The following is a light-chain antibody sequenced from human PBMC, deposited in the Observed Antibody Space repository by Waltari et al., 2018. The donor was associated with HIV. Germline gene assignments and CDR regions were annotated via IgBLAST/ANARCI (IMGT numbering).Light chain of an antibody. CDR3: SSYTSSSTLV. J-gene: IGLJ2*01. Sequence: QSALTQPASASGSPGPSLTISCTGTSSDVAGYHSVSWYQQYAGKAPKLMIYDVSNRPSGVSNRFSGSKSGNTASLTISGLQAEDEADYYCSSYTSSSTLVFGGGTKLTVL. CDR2: DVS. V-gene: IGLV2-14*01. CDR1: SSDVAGYHS.